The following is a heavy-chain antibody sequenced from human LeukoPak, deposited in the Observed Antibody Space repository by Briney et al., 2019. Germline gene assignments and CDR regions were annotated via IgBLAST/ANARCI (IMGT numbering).Heavy chain of an antibody. CDR1: GDTFSTYA. D-gene: IGHD4-17*01. V-gene: IGHV1-69*04. CDR3: ARDPLNYGDYPDYFDY. CDR2: IIPILGIT. Sequence: ASLKVSCKASGDTFSTYAISWVRQAPGQGLEWMGRIIPILGITDYAQKFQGRVTITADKSTSTAYMELSSLRSEDTAVYYCARDPLNYGDYPDYFDYWGQGTLVTVSS. J-gene: IGHJ4*02.